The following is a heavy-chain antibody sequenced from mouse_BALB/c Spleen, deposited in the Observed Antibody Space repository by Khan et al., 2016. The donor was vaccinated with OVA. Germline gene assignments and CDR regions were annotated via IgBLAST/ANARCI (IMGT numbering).Heavy chain of an antibody. CDR2: IWGDGNT. Sequence: QVQLQQSGPGLVAPSQSLSITCTVSGFSLTSYGVNWIRQPPGKGLEWLGVIWGDGNTNYHSALISRLIISKDNSKSQVFLKLNSLQTDDTATYYCAKFTPDYYSMDYWGQGTSVTVSS. CDR1: GFSLTSYG. V-gene: IGHV2-3*01. J-gene: IGHJ4*01. CDR3: AKFTPDYYSMDY. D-gene: IGHD1-1*01.